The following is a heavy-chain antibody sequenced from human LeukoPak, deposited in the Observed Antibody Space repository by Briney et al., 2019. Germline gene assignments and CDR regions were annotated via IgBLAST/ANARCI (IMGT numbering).Heavy chain of an antibody. CDR3: ARVQPHYYDSSGYPPDY. CDR1: GYTFTSYD. D-gene: IGHD3-22*01. V-gene: IGHV1-8*03. J-gene: IGHJ4*02. CDR2: MNPNSGNT. Sequence: GASVKVSCKASGYTFTSYDINWVRQATGQGLEWMGWMNPNSGNTGYAQKFQGRVTITRNTSISTAYMELSSLRSEDTDVYDCARVQPHYYDSSGYPPDYWGQGTLVTVSS.